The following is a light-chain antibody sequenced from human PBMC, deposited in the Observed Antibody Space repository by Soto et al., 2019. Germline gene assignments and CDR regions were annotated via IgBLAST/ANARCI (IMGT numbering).Light chain of an antibody. J-gene: IGKJ1*01. V-gene: IGKV3-15*01. Sequence: EIVMTQSPATLSVSPGERATLSCRASQSVSGNLAWYQQKPGQAPRLLIYGASTRATGIPARFSGSGSGTEVPLTCTSLQSEDFAVYYCQQYNNWPQAFGQGTKVEIK. CDR3: QQYNNWPQA. CDR2: GAS. CDR1: QSVSGN.